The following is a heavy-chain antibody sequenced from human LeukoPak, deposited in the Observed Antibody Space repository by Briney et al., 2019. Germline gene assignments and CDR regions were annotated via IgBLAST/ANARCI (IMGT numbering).Heavy chain of an antibody. D-gene: IGHD3-22*01. CDR2: ISAYNGNT. J-gene: IGHJ4*02. Sequence: ASVKASCKASGYTFTSYGISWVRQAPGQGLEWMGWISAYNGNTNYAQKLQGRVTMTTDTSTSTAYMELRSLRSDDTAVYYCARDRYGYYDSSGYYYRDFDYWGQGTLVTVSS. CDR1: GYTFTSYG. CDR3: ARDRYGYYDSSGYYYRDFDY. V-gene: IGHV1-18*01.